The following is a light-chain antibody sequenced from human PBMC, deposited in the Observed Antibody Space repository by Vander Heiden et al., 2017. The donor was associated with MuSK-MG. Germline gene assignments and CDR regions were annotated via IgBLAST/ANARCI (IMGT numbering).Light chain of an antibody. CDR2: AAS. CDR1: QSISSY. J-gene: IGKJ1*01. V-gene: IGKV1-39*01. CDR3: QQSDSTPWT. Sequence: RVTITCRASQSISSYLNWYQQKPGKAPKLLIYAASSLQSGVPSRFSGSGSGTDFTLTISSLQPEDFATYYCQQSDSTPWTFGQGTKVEIK.